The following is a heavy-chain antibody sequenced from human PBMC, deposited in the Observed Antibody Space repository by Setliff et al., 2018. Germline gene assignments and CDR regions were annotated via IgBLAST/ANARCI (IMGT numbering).Heavy chain of an antibody. J-gene: IGHJ5*02. Sequence: PSETLSLTCNVSGGSISSSYWSWIRQSPGKGLEWIGYIYSSGSTNNNPSLKSRATISVDTSKNQFSLRLSSVTAADTAVYYCARAAKYDSSGYYGFWFDPWGQGTLVTVSS. V-gene: IGHV4-59*01. CDR3: ARAAKYDSSGYYGFWFDP. CDR2: IYSSGST. CDR1: GGSISSSY. D-gene: IGHD3-22*01.